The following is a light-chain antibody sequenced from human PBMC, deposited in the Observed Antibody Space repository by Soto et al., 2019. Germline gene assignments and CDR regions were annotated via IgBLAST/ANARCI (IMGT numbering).Light chain of an antibody. Sequence: DIVMTQSPDSLAVSLGERATINCKSSQSVLSSSNNWNYLAWYQQKPGQPLKLLIYCASTRESGVPDRFSGSGSGTDFTLTISSLQAEDVAVYYCQQYYSTPWTFGQGTKVEIK. V-gene: IGKV4-1*01. J-gene: IGKJ1*01. CDR3: QQYYSTPWT. CDR2: CAS. CDR1: QSVLSSSNNWNY.